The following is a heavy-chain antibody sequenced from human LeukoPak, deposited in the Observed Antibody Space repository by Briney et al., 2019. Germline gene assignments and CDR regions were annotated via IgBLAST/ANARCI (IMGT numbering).Heavy chain of an antibody. CDR1: GGSFSGYY. J-gene: IGHJ6*04. Sequence: PSETLSLTCAVYGGSFSGYYWSWIRQPPGKGLEWIGEINHSGSTNYNPSLKSRVTISVDTSKNQFSLKLSSVTAADTAVYYCARARLYSNYHWFDPWGKGTTVTVSS. CDR3: ARARLYSNYHWFDP. V-gene: IGHV4-34*01. CDR2: INHSGST. D-gene: IGHD4-11*01.